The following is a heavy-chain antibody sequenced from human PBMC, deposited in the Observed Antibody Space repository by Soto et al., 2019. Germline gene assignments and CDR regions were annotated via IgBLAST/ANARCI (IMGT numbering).Heavy chain of an antibody. V-gene: IGHV1-3*04. CDR2: INTGNGNT. D-gene: IGHD2-21*01. J-gene: IGHJ4*02. CDR1: GYTFTSYN. CDR3: ARGIWGSFDY. Sequence: ASVKVSCKSSGYTFTSYNIYWVRRAPGQRLEWMGWINTGNGNTKNSQKFQGRVTITRDTFASTVYMELSSLRSEDTAMYYCARGIWGSFDYWGRGTLVTVSS.